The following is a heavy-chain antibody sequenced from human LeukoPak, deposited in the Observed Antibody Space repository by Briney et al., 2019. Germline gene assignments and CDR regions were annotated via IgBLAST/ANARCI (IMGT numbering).Heavy chain of an antibody. CDR2: INHSGST. V-gene: IGHV4-34*01. CDR1: GGSFSGYY. J-gene: IGHJ6*02. CDR3: ARGHRNVGHMVRGAPGYGMDV. D-gene: IGHD3-10*01. Sequence: SETLSLTCAVYGGSFSGYYWSWIRQPPGKGLEWIGEINHSGSTNYNPSLKSRVTMTRDTSTSTVYMELSSLRSEDTAVYYCARGHRNVGHMVRGAPGYGMDVWGQGTTVTVSS.